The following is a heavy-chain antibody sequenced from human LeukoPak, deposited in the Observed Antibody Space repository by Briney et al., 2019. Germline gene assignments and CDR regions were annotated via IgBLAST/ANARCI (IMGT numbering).Heavy chain of an antibody. J-gene: IGHJ4*02. CDR1: GFTFSNTW. V-gene: IGHV3-15*01. Sequence: GGSLRLSCAASGFTFSNTWMNWVRQAQGKGLNWVGRIQSKTDGGTTEYAAPVKGRFTISRDDSKTTLYLQMNSLKTEDTAVYYCATLTVRGVINIWGQGTLVTVSS. D-gene: IGHD3-10*01. CDR3: ATLTVRGVINI. CDR2: IQSKTDGGTT.